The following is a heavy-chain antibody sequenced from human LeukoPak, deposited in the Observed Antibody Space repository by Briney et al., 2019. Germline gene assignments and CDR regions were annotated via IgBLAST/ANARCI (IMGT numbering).Heavy chain of an antibody. V-gene: IGHV3-21*01. J-gene: IGHJ4*02. CDR1: GFTFSSYS. Sequence: GGSLRLSCAASGFTFSSYSMNWVRQAPGKGLEWVSSISSSSSYIYYEDSVKGRFTISRDNAKNSLYLQMNSLRAEDTAVYYCARADNYYYGSGSPYYFDYWGQGTLVTVSS. D-gene: IGHD3-10*01. CDR3: ARADNYYYGSGSPYYFDY. CDR2: ISSSSSYI.